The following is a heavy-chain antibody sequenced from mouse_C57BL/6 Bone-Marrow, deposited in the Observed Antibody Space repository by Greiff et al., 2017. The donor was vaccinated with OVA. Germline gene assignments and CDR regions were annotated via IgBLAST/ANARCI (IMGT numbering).Heavy chain of an antibody. Sequence: EVQLQQSGPELVKPGASVKISCKASGYTFTDYYMNWVKQSHGKSLEWIGDINPNNGGTSYNQKLKGKATLTVDKSSSTAYMELRSLTSEDSAVYYCAREGGGNYPLYAMDYWGQGTSVTVSS. CDR2: INPNNGGT. CDR1: GYTFTDYY. V-gene: IGHV1-26*01. CDR3: AREGGGNYPLYAMDY. J-gene: IGHJ4*01. D-gene: IGHD2-1*01.